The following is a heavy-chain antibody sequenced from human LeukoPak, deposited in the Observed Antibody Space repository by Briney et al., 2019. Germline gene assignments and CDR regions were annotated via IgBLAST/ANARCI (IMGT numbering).Heavy chain of an antibody. CDR1: GFTFNNYS. CDR2: ISSSNSYI. J-gene: IGHJ4*02. V-gene: IGHV3-21*01. CDR3: AKDSRRSGMRWLQIDY. Sequence: PGGSLRLSCAASGFTFNNYSMNWVRQAPGKGLEWVSSISSSNSYIYYADSMKGRFTISRDNAKNSLYLQMNSLRAEDTAVYYCAKDSRRSGMRWLQIDYWGQGTLVTVSS. D-gene: IGHD5-24*01.